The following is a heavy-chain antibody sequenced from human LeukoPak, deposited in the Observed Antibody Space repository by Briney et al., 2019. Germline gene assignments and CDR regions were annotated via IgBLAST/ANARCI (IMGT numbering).Heavy chain of an antibody. CDR2: IYYSGST. Sequence: SETLSLTCTVSGGSISSYYWSWFRQHPGKGLEWIGYIYYSGSTYYNPSLKSRVTISVDTSKNQFSLKLSSVTAADTAVYYCARNKLLWFGETKSGYFDYWGQGTLVTVSS. J-gene: IGHJ4*02. V-gene: IGHV4-59*06. D-gene: IGHD3-10*01. CDR3: ARNKLLWFGETKSGYFDY. CDR1: GGSISSYY.